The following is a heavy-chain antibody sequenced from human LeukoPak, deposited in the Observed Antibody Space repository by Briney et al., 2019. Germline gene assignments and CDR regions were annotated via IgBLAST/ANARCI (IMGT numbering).Heavy chain of an antibody. V-gene: IGHV3-23*01. J-gene: IGHJ4*02. Sequence: PGGSLRLSCAASGFTFSSYAMSWVRQAPGKGLEWVSAISGSGGSTYYADSVKGRFTISRDNSKNTLYLQMNRLRAEDTAVYYCATPQDSMVRGVMYFDYWGQGTLVTVSS. CDR3: ATPQDSMVRGVMYFDY. CDR1: GFTFSSYA. D-gene: IGHD3-10*01. CDR2: ISGSGGST.